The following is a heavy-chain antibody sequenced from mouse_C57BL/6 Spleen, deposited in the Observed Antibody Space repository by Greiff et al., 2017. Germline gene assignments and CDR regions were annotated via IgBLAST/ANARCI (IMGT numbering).Heavy chain of an antibody. CDR1: GFTFSSYG. Sequence: EVKLMESGGDLVKPGGSLKLSCAASGFTFSSYGMSWVRQTPDKRLEWVATISSGGSYTYYPDSVKGRFTISRDNAKNTLYLQMSSLKSEDTARYYCASLGGSSQAWFAYWGQGTLVTVSA. D-gene: IGHD1-1*01. V-gene: IGHV5-6*01. CDR3: ASLGGSSQAWFAY. CDR2: ISSGGSYT. J-gene: IGHJ3*01.